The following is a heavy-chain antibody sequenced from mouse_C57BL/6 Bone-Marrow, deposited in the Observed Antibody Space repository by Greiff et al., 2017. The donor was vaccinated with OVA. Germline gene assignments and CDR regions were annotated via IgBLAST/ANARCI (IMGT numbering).Heavy chain of an antibody. D-gene: IGHD2-3*01. J-gene: IGHJ1*03. Sequence: QVQLQQPGAELVKPGASVKLSCKASGYTFTSYWMHWVKQRPGQGLEWIGMIHPNSGSTNYNEKFKSKATLTVDKSSSTAYMQLSSLTSEDSAVYYCADDGYNWYFDVWGTGTTVTVSS. CDR3: ADDGYNWYFDV. CDR1: GYTFTSYW. V-gene: IGHV1-64*01. CDR2: IHPNSGST.